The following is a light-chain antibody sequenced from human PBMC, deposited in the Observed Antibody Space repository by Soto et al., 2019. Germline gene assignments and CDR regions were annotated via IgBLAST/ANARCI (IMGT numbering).Light chain of an antibody. Sequence: EIVLTQSPGTLSLSPGERATLSCRASQSVSSSYLAWYQQKPGQAPRLLIYGASSRATGIPDRFSGSGSGTDFTLTINRLEPEDFSLYYCQQYGSSPPWPFGQGPKLDIK. V-gene: IGKV3-20*01. CDR2: GAS. CDR3: QQYGSSPPWP. CDR1: QSVSSSY. J-gene: IGKJ1*01.